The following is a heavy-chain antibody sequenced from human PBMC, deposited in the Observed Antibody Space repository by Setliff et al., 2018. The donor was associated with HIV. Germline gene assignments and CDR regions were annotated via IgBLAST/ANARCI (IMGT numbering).Heavy chain of an antibody. Sequence: PSETLSLTCTVSGGSITSTTYYWGWIRQPPGKGLEWIGTIHYTGNTYHNPSLKNRVTISVEASKNQISLKLTAVTAADSAVYYCAREGDGIDLWGQGTLVTVSS. CDR3: AREGDGIDL. J-gene: IGHJ5*02. CDR1: GGSITSTTYY. CDR2: IHYTGNT. D-gene: IGHD2-21*02. V-gene: IGHV4-39*02.